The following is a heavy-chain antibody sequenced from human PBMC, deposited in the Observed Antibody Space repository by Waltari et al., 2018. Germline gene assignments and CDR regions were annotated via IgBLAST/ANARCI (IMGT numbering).Heavy chain of an antibody. CDR1: GFTFSSYG. Sequence: QVQLVESGGGVVQPGRSLRLSCAASGFTFSSYGMHWVRQAPGKGLEWVAVISYDGSNKYYADSVKGRFTISRDNSKNTLYLQMNSLRAEDTAVYYCARGTGGAFDIWGQGTMVTVSS. CDR2: ISYDGSNK. J-gene: IGHJ3*02. CDR3: ARGTGGAFDI. D-gene: IGHD1-26*01. V-gene: IGHV3-30*03.